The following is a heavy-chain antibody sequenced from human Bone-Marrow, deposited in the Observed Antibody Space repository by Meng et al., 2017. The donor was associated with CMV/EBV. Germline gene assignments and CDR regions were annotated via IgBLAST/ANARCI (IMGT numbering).Heavy chain of an antibody. CDR1: GGFFSGYY. Sequence: GSLRLSCAVYGGFFSGYYWSWIRQPPGKGLEWIGEINHSGSTNYNPSLKSRVTISVDTSKNQFSLKLSSVTAADTAVYYCARVKPDYDFWSGQNYYYYGMDVWGQGTTVTVSS. D-gene: IGHD3-3*01. V-gene: IGHV4-34*01. CDR3: ARVKPDYDFWSGQNYYYYGMDV. J-gene: IGHJ6*02. CDR2: INHSGST.